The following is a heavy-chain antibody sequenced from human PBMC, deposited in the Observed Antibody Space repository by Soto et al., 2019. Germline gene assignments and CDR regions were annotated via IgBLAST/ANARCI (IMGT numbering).Heavy chain of an antibody. CDR1: GFTFSSYW. CDR2: IKQDGSEK. D-gene: IGHD3-10*01. Sequence: EVQLVESGGGLVQPGGSLRLSCAASGFTFSSYWMSWVRQAPGKGLEWVANIKQDGSEKYYVDSVKGRFTISRDNAKNSLYLQMNSLRAEDTAVYYCARDPGYCSGSYYARYYYYGMDVSGQGTTVTVSS. CDR3: ARDPGYCSGSYYARYYYYGMDV. V-gene: IGHV3-7*03. J-gene: IGHJ6*02.